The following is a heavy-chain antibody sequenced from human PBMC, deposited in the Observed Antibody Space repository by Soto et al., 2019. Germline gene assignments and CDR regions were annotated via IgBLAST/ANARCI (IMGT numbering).Heavy chain of an antibody. D-gene: IGHD1-26*01. Sequence: GGSLRLSCAASGFTFSSYGMHWVRQAPGKGLEWVAVISYDGSNKYYADSVKGRFTISSDNSKKPQYLQMNSRRAEDTAVYYCANVPSTGDSGNYPYYFDYWGQGSLVTVYS. V-gene: IGHV3-30*18. CDR2: ISYDGSNK. J-gene: IGHJ4*02. CDR3: ANVPSTGDSGNYPYYFDY. CDR1: GFTFSSYG.